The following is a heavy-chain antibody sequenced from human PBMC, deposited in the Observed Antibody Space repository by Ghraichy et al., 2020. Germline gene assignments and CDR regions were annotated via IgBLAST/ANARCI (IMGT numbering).Heavy chain of an antibody. V-gene: IGHV4-59*01. CDR1: GCSISSYY. J-gene: IGHJ4*02. D-gene: IGHD3-9*01. CDR2: IHYSGTT. CDR3: ATTLF. Sequence: SQTLSLTCTVSGCSISSYYWSWIRQPPGKGLEWIGYIHYSGTTSYSPSLKSRVTLSVDTSKNQFSLKLTSVTSADTAVYYCATTLFWGQGILVTVSS.